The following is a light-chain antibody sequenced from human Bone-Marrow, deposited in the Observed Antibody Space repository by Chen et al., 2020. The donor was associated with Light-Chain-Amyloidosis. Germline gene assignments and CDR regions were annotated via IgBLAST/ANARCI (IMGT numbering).Light chain of an antibody. J-gene: IGLJ2*01. CDR1: DLPTKY. CDR2: RDT. CDR3: QSADSSGTYEVI. Sequence: SYELTPSPSLSVSPGQTARITCSGDDLPTKYAYWYQQKPGQAPVLVIQRDTERPSGISERFSGSSSGTTATLTISGVQAEDEADYHCQSADSSGTYEVIFGGGTKLTVL. V-gene: IGLV3-25*03.